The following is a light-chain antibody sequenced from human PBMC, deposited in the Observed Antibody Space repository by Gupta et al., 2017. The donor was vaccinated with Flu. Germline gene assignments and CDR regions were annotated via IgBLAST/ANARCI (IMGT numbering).Light chain of an antibody. CDR1: PSLLSSSDNKNY. Sequence: DIVMTQSPDSLAVSLGERATINCKSSPSLLSSSDNKNYLAWYQQKPGQSPKLLIYWASTRESGVPDRFSGSGSGTDFTLTISSLQAEDVAVYYCLQYDSEPLTFGGGTKVEIK. CDR3: LQYDSEPLT. J-gene: IGKJ4*01. CDR2: WAS. V-gene: IGKV4-1*01.